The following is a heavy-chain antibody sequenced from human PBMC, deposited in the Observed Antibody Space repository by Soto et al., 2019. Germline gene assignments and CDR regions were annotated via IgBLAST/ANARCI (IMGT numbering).Heavy chain of an antibody. Sequence: SETLSLTCAVSGGSISSGGYSWSWIRQPPGKGLEWIGYIYHSGSTYYNPSLKSRVTISVERSKNQFSLKLSSVTAADTAVYYCARVGWEYYFDYWGQGTLVTVSS. CDR3: ARVGWEYYFDY. CDR1: GGSISSGGYS. V-gene: IGHV4-30-2*01. CDR2: IYHSGST. J-gene: IGHJ4*02. D-gene: IGHD1-26*01.